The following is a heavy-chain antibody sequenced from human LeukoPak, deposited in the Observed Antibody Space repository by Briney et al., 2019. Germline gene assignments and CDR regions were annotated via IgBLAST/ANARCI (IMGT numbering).Heavy chain of an antibody. Sequence: GGSLLLSCAASGFPFDDYAMHWVRPAPGKGLEWVSGISWNSGSIGYADSVKGRFTISRDNAKNSLYLQMNSLRAEDTAVYYCAELGITMIGGVWGKGTTVTISS. J-gene: IGHJ6*04. D-gene: IGHD3-10*02. V-gene: IGHV3-9*01. CDR1: GFPFDDYA. CDR2: ISWNSGSI. CDR3: AELGITMIGGV.